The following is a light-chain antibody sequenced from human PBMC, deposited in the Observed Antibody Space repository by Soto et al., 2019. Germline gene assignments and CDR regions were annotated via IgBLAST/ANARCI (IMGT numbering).Light chain of an antibody. V-gene: IGKV3-20*01. Sequence: EIVLTQSPGTLSLSPGERATLSCRASQSVSSSYLAWYQQRPGQAPRLLIYDASTRATGIPDRFTGSGSGTHFTLTISRLEPEDFAVYYCQQYGSSPTWTFGQGTKVDIK. CDR3: QQYGSSPTWT. CDR2: DAS. J-gene: IGKJ1*01. CDR1: QSVSSSY.